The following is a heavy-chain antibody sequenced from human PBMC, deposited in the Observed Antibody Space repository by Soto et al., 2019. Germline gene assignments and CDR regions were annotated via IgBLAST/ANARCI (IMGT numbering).Heavy chain of an antibody. CDR3: ASNYRGSYDGSGSVNWFDP. CDR1: GGTFSSYA. V-gene: IGHV1-69*01. J-gene: IGHJ5*02. D-gene: IGHD3-22*01. Sequence: QVQLVQSGAEVKKPGSSVKVSCKASGGTFSSYAISWVRQAPGQGLEWMGGIITIFGTANYAQKFQGRVTITAAESTSTAYTELSSLRSEDTAVYYCASNYRGSYDGSGSVNWFDPWGQGTLVTVSS. CDR2: IITIFGTA.